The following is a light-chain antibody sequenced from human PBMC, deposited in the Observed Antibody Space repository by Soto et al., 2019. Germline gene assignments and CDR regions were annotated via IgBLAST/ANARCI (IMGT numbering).Light chain of an antibody. CDR2: TVS. CDR1: QSLLHSNGYNY. Sequence: DIVMTQSPLSLPVTPGEPASICCRSSQSLLHSNGYNYLDWYLQKPGQSPQLLIYTVSYRASGVPDRFSGSGSGTDFTLKISRVEAEDVGVYYCMQRIEFPLTFGGGTKVDIK. V-gene: IGKV2-40*01. J-gene: IGKJ4*01. CDR3: MQRIEFPLT.